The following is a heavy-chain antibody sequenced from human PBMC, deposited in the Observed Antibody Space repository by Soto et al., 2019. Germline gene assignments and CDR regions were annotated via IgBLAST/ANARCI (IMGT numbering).Heavy chain of an antibody. V-gene: IGHV1-8*01. CDR2: MNPGSGDT. CDR1: GYSFTNNY. CDR3: ARMETFGSLNWFDP. D-gene: IGHD3-16*01. Sequence: ASVKVSCTASGYSFTNNYVSWVRQATGQGLEWMGWMNPGSGDTGYAQKFQGRVTMTRDISIATAYMELSSLRSDDTAIYYCARMETFGSLNWFDPWVREPWSRLL. J-gene: IGHJ5*02.